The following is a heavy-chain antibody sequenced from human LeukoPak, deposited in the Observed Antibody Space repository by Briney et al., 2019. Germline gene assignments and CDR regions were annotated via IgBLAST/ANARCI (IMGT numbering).Heavy chain of an antibody. D-gene: IGHD2-15*01. CDR3: ARHTGYCSGGSCYGDF. CDR2: IYPGDSDG. CDR1: GYIFTS. Sequence: GESLKISCKASGYIFTSQVSGKVLEWMGIIYPGDSDGKYNPSFQRQFTISADKSIYTAYLQWSGLKASDTAMYYCARHTGYCSGGSCYGDFWGQGTLVTVSS. V-gene: IGHV5-51*01. J-gene: IGHJ4*02.